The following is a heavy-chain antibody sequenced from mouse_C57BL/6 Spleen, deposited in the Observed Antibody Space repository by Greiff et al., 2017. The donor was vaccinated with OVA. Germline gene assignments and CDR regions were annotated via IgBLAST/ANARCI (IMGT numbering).Heavy chain of an antibody. D-gene: IGHD1-1*01. V-gene: IGHV1-50*01. Sequence: VQLKQPGAELVKPGASVKLSCKASGYTFTSYWMQWVKQRPGQGLEWIGEIDPSDSYTNYNQKFKGKATLTVDTSSSTAYMQLSSLTSEDSAVYYCARRLNYGSSYYAMDYWGQGTSVTVSS. CDR2: IDPSDSYT. CDR3: ARRLNYGSSYYAMDY. CDR1: GYTFTSYW. J-gene: IGHJ4*01.